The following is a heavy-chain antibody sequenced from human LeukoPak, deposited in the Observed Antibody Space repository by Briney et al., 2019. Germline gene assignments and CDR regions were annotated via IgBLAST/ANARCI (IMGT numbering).Heavy chain of an antibody. CDR1: GFTLSDYW. CDR2: ISPDGRNI. Sequence: GGSLRLSRAPPGFTLSDYWTNWLRQVPGKGPVWVSHISPDGRNIAYADSVKGRFTISRDSAKNTLYLQMNSLRVEDTAVYYCVRDGGVTTPSEFWGQGSLVTVSS. D-gene: IGHD1-1*01. V-gene: IGHV3-74*01. J-gene: IGHJ4*02. CDR3: VRDGGVTTPSEF.